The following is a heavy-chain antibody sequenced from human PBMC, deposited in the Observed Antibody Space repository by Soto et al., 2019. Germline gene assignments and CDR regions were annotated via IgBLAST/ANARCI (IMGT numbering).Heavy chain of an antibody. Sequence: EVQLLESGGGLVQPGGSLRLSCAASGFTFSTFAMSWVRQAPGKGLEWVSAISGSGDRTYYTDSVKGRFTISRDNSENPLFLQMNSLGAGDTAVYYCVREGQYCDRTGCRGSGYFQQWGQGTLVTVSS. CDR3: VREGQYCDRTGCRGSGYFQQ. CDR1: GFTFSTFA. J-gene: IGHJ1*01. CDR2: ISGSGDRT. V-gene: IGHV3-23*01. D-gene: IGHD2-21*01.